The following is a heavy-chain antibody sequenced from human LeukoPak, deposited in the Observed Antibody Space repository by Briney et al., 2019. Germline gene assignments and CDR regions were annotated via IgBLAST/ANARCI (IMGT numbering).Heavy chain of an antibody. Sequence: ASVKVSCKASGGTFSSYAISWVRQAPGQGLEWMGGIIPIFGTANYAQKFQGRVTITADEPTSTAYMELSSLRSEDTAVYYCARAPHQNFYYGDYGGFDYWGQGTLVTVSS. J-gene: IGHJ4*02. D-gene: IGHD4-17*01. CDR2: IIPIFGTA. CDR1: GGTFSSYA. CDR3: ARAPHQNFYYGDYGGFDY. V-gene: IGHV1-69*13.